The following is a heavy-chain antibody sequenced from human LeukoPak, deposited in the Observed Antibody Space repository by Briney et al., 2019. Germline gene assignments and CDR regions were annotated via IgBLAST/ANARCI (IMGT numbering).Heavy chain of an antibody. V-gene: IGHV3-66*01. CDR2: IYSGGST. Sequence: GGSLRLSCAVSGLSVSDNYSSWVRQAPGKGLEWVSVIYSGGSTYYADSVKGRFTISRDNSKNTLYLQMNSLRAEDTAVYFCAKDFCTGGSCNFFDSWGQGTLVTVSS. CDR3: AKDFCTGGSCNFFDS. CDR1: GLSVSDNY. J-gene: IGHJ4*02. D-gene: IGHD2-8*02.